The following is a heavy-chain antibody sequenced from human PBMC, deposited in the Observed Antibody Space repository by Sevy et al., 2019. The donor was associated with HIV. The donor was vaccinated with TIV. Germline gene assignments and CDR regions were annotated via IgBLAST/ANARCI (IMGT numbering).Heavy chain of an antibody. D-gene: IGHD2-21*01. CDR3: AKDMGGIETRDYYSYYGMDV. CDR2: ISWNSYRI. Sequence: GGSLRLSCAASGFRFDDYAMHWVRQVPGKSPEWVSGISWNSYRIDYADSVRGRFTISRDNAKNSLSLQMNSLRVEDTALYYCAKDMGGIETRDYYSYYGMDVWGQGTTVTVSS. J-gene: IGHJ6*02. CDR1: GFRFDDYA. V-gene: IGHV3-9*01.